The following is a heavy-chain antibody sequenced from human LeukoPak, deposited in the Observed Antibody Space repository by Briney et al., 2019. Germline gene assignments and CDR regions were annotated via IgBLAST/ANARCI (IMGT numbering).Heavy chain of an antibody. D-gene: IGHD4-17*01. CDR3: AKDMYGDFGGVDY. CDR1: GFTCSTYA. V-gene: IGHV3-23*01. CDR2: IFNSGTST. Sequence: GGSLXLSCAASGFTCSTYAMTWVRQAPGKGLEWVSVIFNSGTSTYYADSVKGRFTISRDNSKNTLHLQMSSLRAEDTAVYYCAKDMYGDFGGVDYWGQGTLVTVSS. J-gene: IGHJ4*02.